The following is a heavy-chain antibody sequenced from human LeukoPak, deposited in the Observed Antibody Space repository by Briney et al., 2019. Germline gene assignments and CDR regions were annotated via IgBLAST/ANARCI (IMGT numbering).Heavy chain of an antibody. CDR3: AMGLELELPDY. V-gene: IGHV4-39*07. D-gene: IGHD1-7*01. Sequence: PSETLSLTCTVSGGSISSSSYYWGWIRQPPGKGLECIGGIYYSGSTYYNPSLKSRVTISVDTSNNQFSLKLSSVTAADTAVYYCAMGLELELPDYWGQGTLVTVSS. CDR1: GGSISSSSYY. CDR2: IYYSGST. J-gene: IGHJ4*02.